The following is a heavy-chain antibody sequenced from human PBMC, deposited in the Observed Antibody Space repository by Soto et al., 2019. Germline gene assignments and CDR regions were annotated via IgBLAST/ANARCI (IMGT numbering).Heavy chain of an antibody. J-gene: IGHJ4*02. CDR3: ARRGDGYNLYYFDY. D-gene: IGHD3-10*01. CDR2: ISSSSSYT. V-gene: IGHV3-11*06. CDR1: GFTFSDYY. Sequence: LRLSCAASGFTFSDYYMCWIRQAPGKGLERVSYISSSSSYTNYADSVKGRFTISRDNAKNSLYLQMNSLRAEDTAVYYCARRGDGYNLYYFDYWGQGTLVTVSS.